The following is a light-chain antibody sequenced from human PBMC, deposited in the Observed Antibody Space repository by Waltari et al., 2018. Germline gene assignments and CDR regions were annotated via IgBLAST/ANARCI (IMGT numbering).Light chain of an antibody. CDR3: QQYNKWPT. CDR2: GAS. V-gene: IGKV3-15*01. CDR1: QRVSSN. J-gene: IGKJ1*01. Sequence: EIVMTQSPATLSVSPGERATLPCRASQRVSSNLAWYQQRPGQAPRLLIYGASTRATGIPARFTGSGSGTEFTLTISSLQSEDFALYYCQQYNKWPTFGQGTKVEIK.